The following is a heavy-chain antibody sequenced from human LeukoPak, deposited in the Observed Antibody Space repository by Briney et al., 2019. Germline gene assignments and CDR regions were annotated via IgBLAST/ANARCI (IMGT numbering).Heavy chain of an antibody. CDR3: ARVALAWGPNDAFDI. J-gene: IGHJ3*02. CDR1: GDSVSRNSAV. D-gene: IGHD3-16*01. Sequence: SQTLSLTCAISGDSVSRNSAVWSWVRQSPWRGLEWLGRTYYKSKWYNDYAVSMKSRITINADTSKNPFSLQLNSVTPEDTAVYFCARVALAWGPNDAFDIWGQGTMVTVSS. CDR2: TYYKSKWYN. V-gene: IGHV6-1*01.